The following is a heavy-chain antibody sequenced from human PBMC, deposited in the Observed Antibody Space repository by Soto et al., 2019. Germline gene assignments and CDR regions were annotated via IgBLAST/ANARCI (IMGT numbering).Heavy chain of an antibody. Sequence: EVQLVESGGALVKPGGSLRLSCADSGFTFSSYSMNWVRQAPGKGLEWVSAISSSSAYIFYADSVKGRFTVSRDNAKNSLYLQTNSLSADDTAVYYCARGGREITRHLDYWGQGTLVTVSS. CDR2: ISSSSAYI. J-gene: IGHJ4*02. D-gene: IGHD3-10*01. CDR3: ARGGREITRHLDY. CDR1: GFTFSSYS. V-gene: IGHV3-21*01.